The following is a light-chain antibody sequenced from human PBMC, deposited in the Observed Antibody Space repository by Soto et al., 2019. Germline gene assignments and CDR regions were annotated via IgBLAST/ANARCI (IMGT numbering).Light chain of an antibody. CDR1: RSLFSISNNKNY. Sequence: DIVMTQSPDSLAVSLGERATINCKSSRSLFSISNNKNYLAGYQQKPGQPPKLLIYWASTRDSWVPDRFSVSGSGTDFTLTIDILQAEDVAVYYCHQYYNSVYTFGLGTMLEIK. V-gene: IGKV4-1*01. J-gene: IGKJ2*01. CDR2: WAS. CDR3: HQYYNSVYT.